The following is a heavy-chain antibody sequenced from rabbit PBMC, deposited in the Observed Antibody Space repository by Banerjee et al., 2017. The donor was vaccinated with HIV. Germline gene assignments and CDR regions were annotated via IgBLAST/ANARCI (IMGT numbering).Heavy chain of an antibody. CDR1: GFSFSSSYW. CDR2: IYTGSSGST. V-gene: IGHV1S45*01. Sequence: EESGGGLVQPEGSLTLTCTASGFSFSSSYWICWVRQAPGKGPEWIASIYTGSSGSTTYASWAKGRFTVSKTSSTTVTLQMTSLTAADTATYFCTTDPIILPGVGFELWGQGTLVTVS. CDR3: TTDPIILPGVGFEL. J-gene: IGHJ3*01. D-gene: IGHD4-1*01.